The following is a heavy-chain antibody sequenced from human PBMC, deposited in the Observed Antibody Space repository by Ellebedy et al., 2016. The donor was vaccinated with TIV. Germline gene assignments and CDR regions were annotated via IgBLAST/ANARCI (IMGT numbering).Heavy chain of an antibody. CDR1: GGSISNYY. V-gene: IGHV4-59*01. Sequence: SETLSFTCTVSGGSISNYYWSWIRQPPGKGLEWIGYIYYSGSTDYNPSLKSRVTISVDTSKNQFSLKLTSVTAADTAVYFCARDKNYDSSGYVGAFNMWGQGTRVTVSS. J-gene: IGHJ3*02. CDR2: IYYSGST. CDR3: ARDKNYDSSGYVGAFNM. D-gene: IGHD3-22*01.